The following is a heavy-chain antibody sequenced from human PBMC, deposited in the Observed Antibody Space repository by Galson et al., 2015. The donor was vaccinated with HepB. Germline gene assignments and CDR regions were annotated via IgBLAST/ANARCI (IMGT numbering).Heavy chain of an antibody. CDR1: GYTFTGYY. D-gene: IGHD3-22*01. V-gene: IGHV1-2*06. CDR2: INPNSGDT. Sequence: SVKVSCKASGYTFTGYYLHWVRQAPGLGFEWMGRINPNSGDTYYAQKFQGRVTMTRDTSIRTAYMELSGLRSDDTAVYYCARDWFLYDSSGYYFFDYWGQGTLVTVSS. CDR3: ARDWFLYDSSGYYFFDY. J-gene: IGHJ4*02.